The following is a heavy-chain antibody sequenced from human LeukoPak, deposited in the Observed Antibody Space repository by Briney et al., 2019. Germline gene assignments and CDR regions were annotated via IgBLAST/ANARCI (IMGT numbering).Heavy chain of an antibody. Sequence: HPGGSLRLSCAASGFTFSSYSMHWVRQAPGKGLEWVAFIRYDGSNKYYADSVKGRFTISRDNSKNTLYLQMNSLRAEDTAVYYCAKVVDVWGSSYYFDYWGQGTLVTVSS. J-gene: IGHJ4*02. V-gene: IGHV3-30*02. CDR1: GFTFSSYS. CDR2: IRYDGSNK. D-gene: IGHD3-16*01. CDR3: AKVVDVWGSSYYFDY.